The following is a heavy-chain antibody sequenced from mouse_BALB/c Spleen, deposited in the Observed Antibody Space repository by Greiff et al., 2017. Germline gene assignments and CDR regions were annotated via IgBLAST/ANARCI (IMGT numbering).Heavy chain of an antibody. CDR3: AFYGNYDYYAMDY. V-gene: IGHV1S135*01. J-gene: IGHJ4*01. CDR1: GYSFTSYY. CDR2: IDPFNGGT. D-gene: IGHD2-1*01. Sequence: VQLQQSGPELMKPGASVKISCKASGYSFTSYYMHWVKQSHGKSLEWIGYIDPFNGGTSYNQKFKGKATLTVDKSSSTAYMHLSSLTSEDSAVYYCAFYGNYDYYAMDYWGQGTSVTVSS.